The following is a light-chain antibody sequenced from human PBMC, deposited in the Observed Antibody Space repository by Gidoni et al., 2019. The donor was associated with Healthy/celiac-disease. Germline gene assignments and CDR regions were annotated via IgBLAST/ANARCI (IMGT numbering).Light chain of an antibody. CDR1: QSISSY. V-gene: IGKV1-39*01. J-gene: IGKJ1*01. CDR3: QQSYSTSWT. CDR2: AAS. Sequence: DIQMTQSPSSLSASVGDRVTITCRASQSISSYLNWYHQKPGKAPKLLIYAASSLQSGVPSRFSGSGSGTDFTLTISSLQPEDFATDYCQQSYSTSWTFGQGTKVEIK.